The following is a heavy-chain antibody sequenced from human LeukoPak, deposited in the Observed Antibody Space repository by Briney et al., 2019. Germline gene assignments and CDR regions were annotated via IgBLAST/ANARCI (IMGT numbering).Heavy chain of an antibody. CDR2: IWHDGNNK. J-gene: IGHJ4*02. CDR1: GFNFNDYG. Sequence: GGSLRLSCAASGFNFNDYGMHWVRQAPGKGLEWVAIIWHDGNNKNYADSVRGRFTISRDNSKNTLYLEMNSLRAEDTAVYYCARDGAYSYTYWGQGTLVTVSS. V-gene: IGHV3-33*01. D-gene: IGHD5-18*01. CDR3: ARDGAYSYTY.